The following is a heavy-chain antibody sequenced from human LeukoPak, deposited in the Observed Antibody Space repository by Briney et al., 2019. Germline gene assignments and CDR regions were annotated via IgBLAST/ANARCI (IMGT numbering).Heavy chain of an antibody. CDR1: GFTFSSYA. D-gene: IGHD4-17*01. J-gene: IGHJ4*02. Sequence: PGGSLRLSCAASGFTFSSYAMSWVRQAPGKGLEWGSGISEGVGNTYYADSVKGRFTISRDYSKNTLYLQMNSLRAEDTALYYCAKREKGTTGRFFDYWGQGTLVTVSS. CDR3: AKREKGTTGRFFDY. V-gene: IGHV3-23*01. CDR2: ISEGVGNT.